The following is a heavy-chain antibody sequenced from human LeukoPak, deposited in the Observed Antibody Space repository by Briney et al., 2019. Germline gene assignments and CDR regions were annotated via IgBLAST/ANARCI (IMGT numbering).Heavy chain of an antibody. Sequence: SETLSLTCGVSGGSITTTNWWSWVRQPPGQRLEWIGEINHSGSTNYNPSLKSRVTISVDTSKNQFSLKLSSVTAADTAVYYCARGRLLLRTFDYWGQGTLVTVSS. D-gene: IGHD3-22*01. J-gene: IGHJ4*02. CDR1: GGSITTTNW. V-gene: IGHV4-4*02. CDR3: ARGRLLLRTFDY. CDR2: INHSGST.